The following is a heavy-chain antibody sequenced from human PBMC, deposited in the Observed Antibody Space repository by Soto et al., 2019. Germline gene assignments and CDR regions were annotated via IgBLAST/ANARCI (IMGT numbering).Heavy chain of an antibody. CDR3: ARDRRYCSGGSCYSGSWFDP. J-gene: IGHJ5*02. CDR2: IYYSGST. CDR1: GGSISSYY. D-gene: IGHD2-15*01. Sequence: QVQLQESGPGLVKSSETLSLTCTVSGGSISSYYWSWIRQPPGKGLGWNGYIYYSGSTNYNPSLKSRVTISVDTSKNQFSLKLSSVTAADTAVYYCARDRRYCSGGSCYSGSWFDPWGQGTLVTVSS. V-gene: IGHV4-59*12.